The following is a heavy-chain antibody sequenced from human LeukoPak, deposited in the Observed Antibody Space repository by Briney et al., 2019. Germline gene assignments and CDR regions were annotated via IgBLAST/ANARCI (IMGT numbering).Heavy chain of an antibody. CDR3: ASGDYAYFDY. Sequence: SETLSLTCTVSGYSTSSGYYWGWIRQPPGKGLEWIGSIYHSGSTYYNPSLKSRVTISVDTSKNQFSLKLSSVTAADTAVYYCASGDYAYFDYWGQGTLVTVSS. J-gene: IGHJ4*02. CDR1: GYSTSSGYY. CDR2: IYHSGST. D-gene: IGHD4-17*01. V-gene: IGHV4-38-2*02.